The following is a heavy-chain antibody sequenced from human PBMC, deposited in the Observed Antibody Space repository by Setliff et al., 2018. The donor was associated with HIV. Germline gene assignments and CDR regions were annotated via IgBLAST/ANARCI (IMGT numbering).Heavy chain of an antibody. Sequence: SETLSLTCAVSGYSISSGFYWGWIRQPPGKGLEWIGSIYHSGSTYYNPSLRSRVTVSVDTSKNQFSLKLSSVTAADTAVYYCARDAPTVYANGWFDPWGQGTLVTVSS. D-gene: IGHD2-8*01. CDR3: ARDAPTVYANGWFDP. J-gene: IGHJ5*02. CDR1: GYSISSGFY. CDR2: IYHSGST. V-gene: IGHV4-38-2*02.